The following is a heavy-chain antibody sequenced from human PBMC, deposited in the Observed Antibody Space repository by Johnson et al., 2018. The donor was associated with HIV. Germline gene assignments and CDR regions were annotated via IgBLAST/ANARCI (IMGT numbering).Heavy chain of an antibody. V-gene: IGHV3-30*02. D-gene: IGHD4-23*01. J-gene: IGHJ3*02. CDR2: IRYDGRNK. CDR1: GFTFSSYG. CDR3: ARDSGGNYGAFDI. Sequence: QVQLVESGGGVVQPGGSLRLSCPASGFTFSSYGMHWVRQAPGKGLEWVAFIRYDGRNKYYADSVKGLFPISRANSKNTLYVQMNCLRAEDTAVYYCARDSGGNYGAFDIWGQGTMVTVSS.